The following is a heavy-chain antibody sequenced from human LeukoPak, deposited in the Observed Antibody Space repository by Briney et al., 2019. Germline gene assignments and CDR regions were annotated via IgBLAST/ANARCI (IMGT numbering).Heavy chain of an antibody. Sequence: PGGSLRLSCAASGFNFDGYAMHWVRQAPGKGLEWVSGISWNSGDIGYADSVKGRFTISRDNAKNSLYLQMNSLRAEDTAVYYCGRKFLGSGTYPLDYWGQGTLVTVSS. CDR1: GFNFDGYA. V-gene: IGHV3-9*01. CDR2: ISWNSGDI. CDR3: GRKFLGSGTYPLDY. J-gene: IGHJ4*02. D-gene: IGHD1-26*01.